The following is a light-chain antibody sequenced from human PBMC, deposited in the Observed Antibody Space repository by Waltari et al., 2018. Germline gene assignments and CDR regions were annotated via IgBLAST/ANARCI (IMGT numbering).Light chain of an antibody. J-gene: IGLJ3*02. V-gene: IGLV4-69*01. CDR1: SGHSSNV. CDR3: QTGGHGTWV. Sequence: QLVLTQSPSASASLGASIKLTCTLGSGHSSNVIAWLQQQPEQGPRYLMKVNSDGSHTRGNEIPDRFSGSSSGAERYLTISSLQSEDEADYYCQTGGHGTWVFGGGTKLTVL. CDR2: VNSDGSH.